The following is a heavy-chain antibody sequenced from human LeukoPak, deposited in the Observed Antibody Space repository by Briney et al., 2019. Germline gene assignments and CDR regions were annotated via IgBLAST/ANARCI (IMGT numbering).Heavy chain of an antibody. CDR1: GYSISSGYY. V-gene: IGHV4-38-2*01. CDR2: IYTSGST. CDR3: ARFYYDSSGYPTWGAFDI. Sequence: SETLSLTCGVSGYSISSGYYWGWIRQPAGKGLEWIGRIYTSGSTNYNPSLKSRVTISVDTSKNQFSLKLSSVTAADTAVYYCARFYYDSSGYPTWGAFDIWGQGTMVTVSS. J-gene: IGHJ3*02. D-gene: IGHD3-22*01.